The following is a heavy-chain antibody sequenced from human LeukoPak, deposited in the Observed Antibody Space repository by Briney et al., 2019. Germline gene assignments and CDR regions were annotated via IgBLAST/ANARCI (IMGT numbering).Heavy chain of an antibody. D-gene: IGHD5-24*01. Sequence: PSETLSLPCTVSGGSISNYYWSWIRQSPEKGLEWIGYIHDSGSTNYNPSLKSRVTISVDTSKNQFSLKLSSVTAADTAVYYCARLDAAAGRYLQFFYWGQGTLVTVSS. CDR1: GGSISNYY. V-gene: IGHV4-59*08. CDR3: ARLDAAAGRYLQFFY. J-gene: IGHJ4*02. CDR2: IHDSGST.